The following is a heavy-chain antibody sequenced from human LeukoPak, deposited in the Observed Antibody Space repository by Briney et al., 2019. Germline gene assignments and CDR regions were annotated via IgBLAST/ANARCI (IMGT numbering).Heavy chain of an antibody. V-gene: IGHV4-61*08. CDR1: GGSISSGGYY. CDR2: IYYTGST. CDR3: ARDRCGRTSCYPGAFDI. Sequence: PSETLSLTCTVSGGSISSGGYYWSWIRQPPGKGLEWIGYIYYTGSTNYNPPLKSQVTISVDTSKNQFSLKLSSVTAADTAVYYCARDRCGRTSCYPGAFDIWGQGTMVTVSS. J-gene: IGHJ3*02. D-gene: IGHD2-2*01.